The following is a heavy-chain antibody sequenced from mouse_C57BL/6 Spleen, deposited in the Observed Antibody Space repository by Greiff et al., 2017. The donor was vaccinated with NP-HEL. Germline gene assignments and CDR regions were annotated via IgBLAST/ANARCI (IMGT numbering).Heavy chain of an antibody. CDR2: IDPENGDT. J-gene: IGHJ1*03. V-gene: IGHV14-4*01. CDR1: GFNIKDDY. Sequence: EVQLQQSGAELVRPGASVKLSCTASGFNIKDDYMHWVKQRPEQGLEWIGWIDPENGDTEYASKFQGKATITADTSSNTAYLQLSSLTSEDTAVYYCTYYSNRGYFDVWGTGTTVTVSS. D-gene: IGHD2-5*01. CDR3: TYYSNRGYFDV.